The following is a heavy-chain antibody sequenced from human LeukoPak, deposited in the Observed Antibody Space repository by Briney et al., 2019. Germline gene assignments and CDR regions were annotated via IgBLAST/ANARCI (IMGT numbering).Heavy chain of an antibody. CDR3: ARTPNYDSSGYYPYDAFDI. Sequence: GASVKVSCKASGGTFSSYAISWVRQAPGQGLEWMGGIIPIFGTANYAQKFQGRVTITADESTSTAYMELSSLRSEDTAVYYCARTPNYDSSGYYPYDAFDIWGQGTMVTVSS. CDR1: GGTFSSYA. D-gene: IGHD3-22*01. J-gene: IGHJ3*02. V-gene: IGHV1-69*13. CDR2: IIPIFGTA.